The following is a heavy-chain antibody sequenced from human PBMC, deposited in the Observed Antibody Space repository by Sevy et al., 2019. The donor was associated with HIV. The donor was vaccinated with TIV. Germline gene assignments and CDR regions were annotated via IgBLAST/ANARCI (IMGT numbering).Heavy chain of an antibody. Sequence: GSLRLSCAASGFTFSSYGMHWVRQAPGKGLEWVAVIWYDGSNKYYADSVKGRFTISRDNSKNTLYLQMNSLRAEDTAVYYCARDFCTNGVCFHYYYYGMDVWGQGTTVTVSS. D-gene: IGHD2-8*01. J-gene: IGHJ6*02. CDR2: IWYDGSNK. CDR3: ARDFCTNGVCFHYYYYGMDV. CDR1: GFTFSSYG. V-gene: IGHV3-33*01.